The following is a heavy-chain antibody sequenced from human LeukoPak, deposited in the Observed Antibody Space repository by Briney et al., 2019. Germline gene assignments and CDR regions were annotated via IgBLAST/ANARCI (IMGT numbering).Heavy chain of an antibody. V-gene: IGHV4-4*07. D-gene: IGHD3-16*01. CDR3: ARENDYVKAY. J-gene: IGHJ4*02. CDR2: IYTSGST. CDR1: GGSISSYY. Sequence: SETLSLTCTVSGGSISSYYWSWIRQPAGKGLEWIGRIYTSGSTNYNPSLKSRVTMSVDTSKNQFSLELTSVSAAETGVYDCARENDYVKAYWGQGTLVTVSS.